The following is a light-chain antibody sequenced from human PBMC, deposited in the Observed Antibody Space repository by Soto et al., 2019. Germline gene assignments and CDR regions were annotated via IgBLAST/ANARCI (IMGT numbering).Light chain of an antibody. Sequence: DIQLTQSPSFLSASVGDRVTITCRASQAICSYFAWYQQKPGKAPKLLIYAASTLQSGVPSRFSGSGSGTEFTLTISSLQPEDFATYYCQQLNIYPPITFGQGTRLEIK. CDR3: QQLNIYPPIT. J-gene: IGKJ5*01. V-gene: IGKV1-9*01. CDR1: QAICSY. CDR2: AAS.